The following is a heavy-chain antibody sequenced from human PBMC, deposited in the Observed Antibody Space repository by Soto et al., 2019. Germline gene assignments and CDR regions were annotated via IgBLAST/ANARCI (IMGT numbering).Heavy chain of an antibody. CDR2: ISGSTGTT. J-gene: IGHJ6*03. CDR3: AKDTSSSPYYMDV. Sequence: EVQVLESGGGSVQPGGSLRLSCAASGFTFSNFAMSWVRHAPGKGLEWVSEISGSTGTTYYADSVKGRFIISRDNSKNTLHLQMNSLRAEDTAVYYCAKDTSSSPYYMDVWGKETTVTVSS. CDR1: GFTFSNFA. V-gene: IGHV3-23*01. D-gene: IGHD2-2*01.